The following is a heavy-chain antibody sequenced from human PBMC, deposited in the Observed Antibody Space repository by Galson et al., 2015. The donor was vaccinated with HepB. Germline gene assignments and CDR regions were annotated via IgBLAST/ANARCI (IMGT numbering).Heavy chain of an antibody. CDR1: GFTFSSYS. J-gene: IGHJ3*02. D-gene: IGHD3-10*01. V-gene: IGHV3-21*01. CDR3: ARARYGSGSFYRNAFDI. CDR2: ISSSSSYI. Sequence: SLRLSCAASGFTFSSYSMNWVRQAPGKGLEWVSSISSSSSYIYYADSVKGRFTISRDNAKNSLYLQMNSLRAEDTAVYYCARARYGSGSFYRNAFDIWGQGTKVTVSS.